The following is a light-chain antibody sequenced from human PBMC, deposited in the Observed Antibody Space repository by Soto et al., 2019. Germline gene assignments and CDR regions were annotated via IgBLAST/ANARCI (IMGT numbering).Light chain of an antibody. CDR3: QQYDDWPAP. CDR2: GAS. V-gene: IGKV3-15*01. J-gene: IGKJ2*01. Sequence: TQSPATLSLSPGEGATLSCRARQSVSSNLAWYQQKPGQAPRLLIYGASTRATGIPARFSGSGSGTEFTLTISSLQSEDFAVYYCQQYDDWPAPFGQLSMVDIK. CDR1: QSVSSN.